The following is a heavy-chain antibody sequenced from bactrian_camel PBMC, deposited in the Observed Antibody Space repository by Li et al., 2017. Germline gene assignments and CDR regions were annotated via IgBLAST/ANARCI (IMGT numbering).Heavy chain of an antibody. J-gene: IGHJ6*01. D-gene: IGHD6*01. CDR3: AATYGRTCRAGGDFGY. CDR2: FYVGNGST. V-gene: IGHV3S31*01. CDR1: GFPYRTFC. Sequence: VQLVESGGGSVQTGGSLRLSCAASGFPYRTFCVGWFRQAPGKEREGVATFYVGNGSTYYTDSVKGRFTTSQDNAKNTVYLQMNSLKPEDTAMYFCAATYGRTCRAGGDFGYWGQGTQVTVS.